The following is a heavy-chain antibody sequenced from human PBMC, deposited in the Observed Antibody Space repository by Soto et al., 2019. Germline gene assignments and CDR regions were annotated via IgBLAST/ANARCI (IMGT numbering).Heavy chain of an antibody. J-gene: IGHJ4*02. D-gene: IGHD2-8*01. Sequence: PSDALSPTSVLSGGSLSSSFWWSWVRQPPGKTLEWLGEIFYSGSTKYNPSLNSRVTISADQSKNDFSLRLSSVTAADTAVYYCVHHGGVPYYHDFWGQG. CDR1: GGSLSSSFW. V-gene: IGHV4-4*02. CDR2: IFYSGST. CDR3: VHHGGVPYYHDF.